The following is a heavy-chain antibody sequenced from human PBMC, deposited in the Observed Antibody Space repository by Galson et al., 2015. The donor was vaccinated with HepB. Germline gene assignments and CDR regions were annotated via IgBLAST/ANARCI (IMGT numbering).Heavy chain of an antibody. CDR1: GFTFSSYA. V-gene: IGHV3-30*04. J-gene: IGHJ4*02. CDR3: ARGGGVDY. D-gene: IGHD3-10*01. Sequence: SLRLSCAASGFTFSSYAMHWVRQAPGKGLEWVAVISYDGSNKYYADSVKGRFTISRDNSKNTLYLQMNSLRAEDTAVYYCARGGGVDYWGQGTLVTVSS. CDR2: ISYDGSNK.